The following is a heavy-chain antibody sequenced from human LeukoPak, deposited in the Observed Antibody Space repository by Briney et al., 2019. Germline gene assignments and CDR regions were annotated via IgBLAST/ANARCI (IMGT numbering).Heavy chain of an antibody. Sequence: PGGSLRLSCAASGFTFDDYAMHWVRQAPGKGLEWVSLISGDGGSTYYADSVKGRFTISRDNSKNSLYLQMNSLRTEDTALYYCAKDNTLPDYGDYLWFDPWGQGTLVTVSS. V-gene: IGHV3-43*02. D-gene: IGHD4-17*01. J-gene: IGHJ5*02. CDR3: AKDNTLPDYGDYLWFDP. CDR2: ISGDGGST. CDR1: GFTFDDYA.